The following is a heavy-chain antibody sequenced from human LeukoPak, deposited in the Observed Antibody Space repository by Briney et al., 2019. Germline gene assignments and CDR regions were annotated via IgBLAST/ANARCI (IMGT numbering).Heavy chain of an antibody. CDR3: ARGPNSNWSGLDF. D-gene: IGHD6-6*01. CDR2: ISPTGSTT. Sequence: GGSLRLSCTASGFSFSGHWMHWARQLPGKGLVWVSRISPTGSTTSYADSVKGRFTVSRDNAKKTLYLQVNNLRAEDTAVYYCARGPNSNWSGLDFWGQGTLLTVSS. V-gene: IGHV3-74*01. J-gene: IGHJ4*02. CDR1: GFSFSGHW.